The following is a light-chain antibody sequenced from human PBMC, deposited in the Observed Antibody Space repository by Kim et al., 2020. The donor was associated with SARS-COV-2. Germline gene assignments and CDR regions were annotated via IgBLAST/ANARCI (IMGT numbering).Light chain of an antibody. Sequence: SELTQDPAVSVALGQTVRITCQGDSLRIYYATWYQQKPGQAPVLVIYGKDNRPSGIPDRFSGSSSGNTASLTITGAQAEDEADYYCNSRDSSGNHVVFGG. V-gene: IGLV3-19*01. CDR1: SLRIYY. J-gene: IGLJ2*01. CDR3: NSRDSSGNHVV. CDR2: GKD.